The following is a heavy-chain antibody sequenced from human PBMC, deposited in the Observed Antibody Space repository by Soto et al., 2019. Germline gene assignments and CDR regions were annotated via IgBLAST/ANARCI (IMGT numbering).Heavy chain of an antibody. D-gene: IGHD2-15*01. CDR1: GFTFSDYY. CDR3: ARESSVVAATLGAFDI. V-gene: IGHV3-11*01. CDR2: ISSSGSTI. J-gene: IGHJ3*02. Sequence: GGSLRLSCAASGFTFSDYYMSWIRQAPGKGLEWVSYISSSGSTIYYADSVKGRFTISRDNAKNSLYLQMNSLRAEDTAVYYCARESSVVAATLGAFDIWGQGTMVTVSS.